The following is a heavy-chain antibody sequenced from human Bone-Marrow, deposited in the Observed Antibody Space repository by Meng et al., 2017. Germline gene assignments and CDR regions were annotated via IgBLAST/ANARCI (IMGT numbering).Heavy chain of an antibody. V-gene: IGHV1-69*01. D-gene: IGHD5-18*01. CDR2: IIPIFGTA. Sequence: KISCKASGGTFSSYAISWVRQAPGQGLEGMGGIIPIFGTANYAQKFQGRVTITADESTSTAYMELSSLRSEDTAVYYCARSTMGYSYGYYYYYGMDVWGQGTTVTVSS. CDR3: ARSTMGYSYGYYYYYGMDV. J-gene: IGHJ6*02. CDR1: GGTFSSYA.